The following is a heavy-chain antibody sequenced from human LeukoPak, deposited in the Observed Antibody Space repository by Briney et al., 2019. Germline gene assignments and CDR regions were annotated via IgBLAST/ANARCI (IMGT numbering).Heavy chain of an antibody. D-gene: IGHD3-10*01. Sequence: GESLKISCKGSGYSFTSYWIGWGRQMPGKGLEGMGIIYPGDSDTRYSPSFQGQVTISADKSISTAYLQWSSLKASDTAMYYCARLRDYYYGSGSYPHAFDIWGQGTMVTASS. CDR2: IYPGDSDT. J-gene: IGHJ3*02. CDR1: GYSFTSYW. V-gene: IGHV5-51*01. CDR3: ARLRDYYYGSGSYPHAFDI.